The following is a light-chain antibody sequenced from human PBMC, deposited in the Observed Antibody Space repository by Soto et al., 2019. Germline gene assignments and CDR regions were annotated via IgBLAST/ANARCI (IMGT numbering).Light chain of an antibody. CDR1: DSNVGTFS. Sequence: QSALPQPPSASGTPGQRVIISCSGSDSNVGTFSVNWYQQVPGAAPKLLIYTNNRRPAGVPDRFSGSKSVTSASLAISGLRSEDDADYYCAAWDNRLEGYVFGSGTKVT. CDR3: AAWDNRLEGYV. CDR2: TNN. J-gene: IGLJ1*01. V-gene: IGLV1-44*01.